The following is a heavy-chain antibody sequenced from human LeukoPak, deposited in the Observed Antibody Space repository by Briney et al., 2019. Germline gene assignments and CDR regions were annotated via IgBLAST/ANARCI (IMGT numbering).Heavy chain of an antibody. CDR1: GFTFSRYS. Sequence: GGSLRLSCAASGFTFSRYSTNCVRQAPGKGLEWVSSISSSSSYIYYADSVKGRFTTSRDNAKNSLYLQMNSLRAEDTAVYYCASAHSCNDRGAFDYWGQGTLVTVSS. V-gene: IGHV3-21*01. CDR3: ASAHSCNDRGAFDY. D-gene: IGHD1-1*01. J-gene: IGHJ4*02. CDR2: ISSSSSYI.